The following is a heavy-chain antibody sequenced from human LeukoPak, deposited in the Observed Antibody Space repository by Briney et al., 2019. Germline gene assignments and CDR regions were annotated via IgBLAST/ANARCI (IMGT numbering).Heavy chain of an antibody. V-gene: IGHV1-18*01. CDR2: ISAYNGNT. J-gene: IGHJ4*02. D-gene: IGHD3-22*01. CDR3: ARDLARYYYDSSGIDY. CDR1: GYTFTSYG. Sequence: GASVKVSCKASGYTFTSYGISWVRQAPGQGLEWMGWISAYNGNTNYAQKLQGRVTMTTDTSTSTAYMELRSLRSDDTAVCYCARDLARYYYDSSGIDYWGQGTLVTVSS.